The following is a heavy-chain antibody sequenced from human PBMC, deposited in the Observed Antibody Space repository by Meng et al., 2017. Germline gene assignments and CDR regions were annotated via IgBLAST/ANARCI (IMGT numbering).Heavy chain of an antibody. CDR1: GFTFSSYW. CDR3: ARAGGVAAFDY. Sequence: GESLKISCAASGFTFSSYWMSWVRQAPGKGLEWVANIKQDGSEKYYVDSVKGRFTISRDNAKNSLYLQMNSLRAEDTAVYYCARAGGVAAFDYWGQGTLVTVSS. CDR2: IKQDGSEK. D-gene: IGHD2-15*01. J-gene: IGHJ4*02. V-gene: IGHV3-7*01.